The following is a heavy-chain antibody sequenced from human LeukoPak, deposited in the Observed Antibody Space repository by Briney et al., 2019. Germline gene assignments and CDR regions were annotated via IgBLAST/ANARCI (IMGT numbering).Heavy chain of an antibody. CDR3: ARVHGANDYFYGMDV. V-gene: IGHV4-59*01. D-gene: IGHD4/OR15-4a*01. J-gene: IGHJ6*02. CDR1: GGSISSYY. CDR2: IHYSGST. Sequence: SETLSLTCTVSGGSISSYYWSWIRQSPGKGLEWIGYIHYSGSTNYNPSLKSRVIILLDTSKNQFSLKLSSVTAADTAVYYCARVHGANDYFYGMDVWGQGTTVSVSS.